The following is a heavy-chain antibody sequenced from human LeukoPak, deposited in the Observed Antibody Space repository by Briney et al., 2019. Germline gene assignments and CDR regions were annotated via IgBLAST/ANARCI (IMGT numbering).Heavy chain of an antibody. CDR1: GGTFSSYA. CDR2: IIPILGIA. D-gene: IGHD7-27*01. CDR3: ARAASDGALTGGHFDY. V-gene: IGHV1-69*04. J-gene: IGHJ4*02. Sequence: ASVKVSCKASGGTFSSYAISWVRQAPGQGLEWMGRIIPILGIANYAQKFQGRVTITADKSTSTAYMELSSLRSEDTAVYYFARAASDGALTGGHFDYWGQGTLVTVSS.